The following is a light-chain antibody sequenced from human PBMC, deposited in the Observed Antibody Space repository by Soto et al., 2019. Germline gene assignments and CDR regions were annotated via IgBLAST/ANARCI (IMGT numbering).Light chain of an antibody. Sequence: EIVLTHSPATLSLSPWEIATLSCRASQSVSSYLAWYQQKPGQAPRLLIYDASNRATGIPARFSGSGSGTDFTLTISSLEPEDFAVYYCQQRSNWPRITFGQGTRLEIK. CDR3: QQRSNWPRIT. CDR2: DAS. CDR1: QSVSSY. V-gene: IGKV3-11*01. J-gene: IGKJ5*01.